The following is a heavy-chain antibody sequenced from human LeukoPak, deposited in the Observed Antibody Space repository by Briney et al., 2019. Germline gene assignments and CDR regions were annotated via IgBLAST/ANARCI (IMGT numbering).Heavy chain of an antibody. CDR2: ISAYNGNT. D-gene: IGHD3-3*01. CDR3: ARNTYDFWSGYYGCDY. V-gene: IGHV1-18*01. Sequence: ASVNVSCKASGYTFTSYGISWVRQAPGQGLEWMGWISAYNGNTNYAQKLQGRVTMTTDTSTSTAYMELRSLRSDDTAVYYCARNTYDFWSGYYGCDYWGQGTLVTVSS. J-gene: IGHJ4*02. CDR1: GYTFTSYG.